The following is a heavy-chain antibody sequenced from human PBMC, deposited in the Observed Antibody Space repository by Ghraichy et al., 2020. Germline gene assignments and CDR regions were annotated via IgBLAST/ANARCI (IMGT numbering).Heavy chain of an antibody. Sequence: GGSLRLSCTASGFTFKPFGMHWVRQAPGKGLEWISYISYGGNMISYADSVKGRFTISRDDARNSLYLQMDSLTDEDTAVYYCARTSRDLYCSVSSCYFDYWGQGTLVTVSS. J-gene: IGHJ4*02. D-gene: IGHD2-15*01. CDR2: ISYGGNMI. CDR1: GFTFKPFG. CDR3: ARTSRDLYCSVSSCYFDY. V-gene: IGHV3-48*02.